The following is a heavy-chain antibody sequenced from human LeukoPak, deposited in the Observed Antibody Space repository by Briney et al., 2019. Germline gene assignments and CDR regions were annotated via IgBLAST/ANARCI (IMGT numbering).Heavy chain of an antibody. CDR3: ARYSGYDLREVPTLNAYGMDV. Sequence: PSETLSLTCTVSGGSISSGGYYWSWIRQPPGKGLEWIGYIYHSGSTYYNPSLKSRVTISVDTSKNQFSLKLSSVTAADTAVYYCARYSGYDLREVPTLNAYGMDVWGQGTTVTVSS. V-gene: IGHV4-30-2*01. CDR1: GGSISSGGYY. D-gene: IGHD5-12*01. J-gene: IGHJ6*02. CDR2: IYHSGST.